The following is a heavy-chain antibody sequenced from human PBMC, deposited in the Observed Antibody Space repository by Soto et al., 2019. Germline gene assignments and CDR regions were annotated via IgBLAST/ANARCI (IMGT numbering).Heavy chain of an antibody. D-gene: IGHD2-2*01. J-gene: IGHJ6*02. CDR1: GVSIISYY. V-gene: IGHV4-59*12. CDR3: AMVPAAPHWVYYFGMDV. CDR2: IYNTGST. Sequence: PSEALSLTCTVSGVSIISYYWSWSRQPPWKALEWIGYIYNTGSTNYNPSLKGRVTISIDSSKNPFSLKLTSVTAADTAVYYCAMVPAAPHWVYYFGMDVWGQGTTVTVSS.